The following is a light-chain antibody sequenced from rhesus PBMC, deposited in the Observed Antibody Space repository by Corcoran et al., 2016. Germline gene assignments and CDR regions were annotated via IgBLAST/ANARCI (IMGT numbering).Light chain of an antibody. J-gene: IGKJ3*01. CDR3: QQHNSDPLT. V-gene: IGKV1-25*01. CDR1: QGISSY. Sequence: DIQMTQSPSSLSASVGDTVTITCRPSQGISSYLAWYQQKQGKDHKLLIYTASTLQSGVPSRFSGSGSGTDFTLTISSLQPEDFATYYCQQHNSDPLTFGPGTKLDIK. CDR2: TAS.